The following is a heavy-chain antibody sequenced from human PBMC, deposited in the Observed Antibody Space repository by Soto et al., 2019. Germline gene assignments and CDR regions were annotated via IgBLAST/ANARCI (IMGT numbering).Heavy chain of an antibody. CDR2: INHSGST. V-gene: IGHV4-34*01. CDR1: GGSFSGYY. J-gene: IGHJ4*02. CDR3: ARGRRAVAGHFDY. D-gene: IGHD6-19*01. Sequence: QVQLQQWGAGLLKPSETLSLTCAVYGGSFSGYYWSWIRQPPGKGLEWIGEINHSGSTNYNPSLMSRVARSVDTSKNQFSLKLSSVTAADTAVYYCARGRRAVAGHFDYWGQGTLVTVSS.